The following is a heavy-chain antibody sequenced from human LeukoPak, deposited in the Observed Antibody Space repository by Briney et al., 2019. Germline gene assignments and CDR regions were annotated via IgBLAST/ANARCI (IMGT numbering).Heavy chain of an antibody. CDR1: GGSISSYY. D-gene: IGHD6-6*01. J-gene: IGHJ6*03. CDR3: ARRFEESSSSGDYYYYYDMDV. Sequence: PSETLSLTCTVSGGSISSYYWSWIRQPPGKGLEWIGYIHYSGSTNYNPSLKSRVTISVDTSKNQCSLKLSSVTAADTALYYCARRFEESSSSGDYYYYYDMDVWGKGTTVTVS. V-gene: IGHV4-59*08. CDR2: IHYSGST.